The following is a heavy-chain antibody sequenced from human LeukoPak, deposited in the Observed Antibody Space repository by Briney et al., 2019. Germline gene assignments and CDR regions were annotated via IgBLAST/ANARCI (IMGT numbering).Heavy chain of an antibody. V-gene: IGHV1-69*06. CDR2: IIPIFGTA. CDR3: ARAKDYDILTGREVDGMDV. J-gene: IGHJ6*04. D-gene: IGHD3-9*01. Sequence: SVKVSFKASGGAFISYAISWGRPAPGQGGGWMGGIIPIFGTANYSQKFRGRGTITADNSTSTAYMELSSLRSEDTAVYYCARAKDYDILTGREVDGMDVWGKGTTVTVSS. CDR1: GGAFISYA.